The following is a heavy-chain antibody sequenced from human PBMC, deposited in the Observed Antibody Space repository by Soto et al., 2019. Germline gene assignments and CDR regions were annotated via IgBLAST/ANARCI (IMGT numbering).Heavy chain of an antibody. V-gene: IGHV3-23*01. J-gene: IGHJ6*02. CDR2: ISGSGGNT. CDR1: GVTFDDYA. Sequence: PGGSLRLSCASSGVTFDDYAMHLVRQAPGKGLECVSFISGSGGNTYYADSVKGRFTISRDNSKNTVYLQMNSLRAEDTAVYYCAKDYYGMDVWGQGTTVTVSS. CDR3: AKDYYGMDV.